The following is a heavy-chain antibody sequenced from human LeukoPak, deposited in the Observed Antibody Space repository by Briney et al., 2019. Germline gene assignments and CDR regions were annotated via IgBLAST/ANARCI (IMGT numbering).Heavy chain of an antibody. CDR2: IKQDGSEK. V-gene: IGHV3-7*01. CDR1: RFTFSSYW. D-gene: IGHD4-17*01. CDR3: ARVGDYDWFDP. Sequence: GGSLRLSCAASRFTFSSYWMSWVRQAPGKGLEWVANIKQDGSEKYYVDSVKGRFTISRDNAKNSLYLQMNSLRAEDTAVYYCARVGDYDWFDPWGQGTLVTVSS. J-gene: IGHJ5*02.